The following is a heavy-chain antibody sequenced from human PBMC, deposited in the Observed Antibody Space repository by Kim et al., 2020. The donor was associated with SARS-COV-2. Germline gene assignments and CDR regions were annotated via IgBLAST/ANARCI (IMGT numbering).Heavy chain of an antibody. D-gene: IGHD3-22*01. J-gene: IGHJ6*02. Sequence: ASVKVSCKASGYTFTSYGISWVRQAPGQGLEWMGWISAYNGNTNYAQKLQGRVTMTTDTSTSTAYMELRSLRSDDTAVYYCARDLGNTMIVVVINRYYYYGMDVWGQGTTVTVSS. CDR1: GYTFTSYG. CDR3: ARDLGNTMIVVVINRYYYYGMDV. CDR2: ISAYNGNT. V-gene: IGHV1-18*01.